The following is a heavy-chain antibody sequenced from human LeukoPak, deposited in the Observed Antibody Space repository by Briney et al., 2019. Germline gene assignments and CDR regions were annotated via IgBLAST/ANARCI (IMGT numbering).Heavy chain of an antibody. J-gene: IGHJ4*02. CDR1: GFTFSSYS. D-gene: IGHD3-10*01. Sequence: GGSLRLSCAASGFTFSSYSMNWVRQAPGKGLEWVSSISSSSSYIYYADSVKGRFTISRDNAKNSLYLQMNSLRAEDTAVYYCARPRYYGSGREGFDYWGQGTLVTVSS. CDR3: ARPRYYGSGREGFDY. CDR2: ISSSSSYI. V-gene: IGHV3-21*01.